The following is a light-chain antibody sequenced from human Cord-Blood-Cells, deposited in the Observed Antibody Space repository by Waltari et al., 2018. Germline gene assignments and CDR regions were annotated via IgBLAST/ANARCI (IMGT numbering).Light chain of an antibody. V-gene: IGLV2-23*01. CDR3: CSYAGSSTWV. J-gene: IGLJ3*02. Sequence: QSALTQPASMSGSPGQSITISCTGTSSDVGSYNLVPWYQQHPGKAPKPMIYEGSKRPSGVSNRFSGSKAGNTASLTISGLQAEDEADYYCCSYAGSSTWVFGGGTKLTVL. CDR2: EGS. CDR1: SSDVGSYNL.